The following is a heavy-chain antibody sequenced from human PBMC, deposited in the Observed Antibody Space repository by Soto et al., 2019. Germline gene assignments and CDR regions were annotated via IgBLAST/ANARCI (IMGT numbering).Heavy chain of an antibody. Sequence: PGGSLRLSCAASGFTFSDHYMDWVRQAPGKGLEWVGRIRNKANSYTTEYAASVKGRFIISRDDPNNSLYLQTNSLKTEDTAVYYCPLTYYSYGGTSYLAHSGPGTLVTV. V-gene: IGHV3-72*01. CDR1: GFTFSDHY. CDR3: PLTYYSYGGTSYLAH. D-gene: IGHD3-16*01. CDR2: IRNKANSYTT. J-gene: IGHJ4*02.